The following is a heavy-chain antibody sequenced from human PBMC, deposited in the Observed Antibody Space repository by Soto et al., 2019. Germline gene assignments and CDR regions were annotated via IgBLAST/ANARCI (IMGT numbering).Heavy chain of an antibody. V-gene: IGHV3-21*01. CDR3: AREGVPNYDYWSGDASDL. Sequence: GGSMRLSCAAAGCNFIEYGRNWVRQTPGKGLEWVSSISSGSSFISYADSVKGRFTISRDNANKSLHLEMNSLRVEDTALYYCAREGVPNYDYWSGDASDLWGHGTMVTVS. CDR2: ISSGSSFI. J-gene: IGHJ3*01. CDR1: GCNFIEYG. D-gene: IGHD3-3*01.